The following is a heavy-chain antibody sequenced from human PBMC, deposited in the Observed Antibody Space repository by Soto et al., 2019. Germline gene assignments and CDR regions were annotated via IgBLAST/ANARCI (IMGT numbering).Heavy chain of an antibody. J-gene: IGHJ4*02. CDR2: ISYDGSNK. CDR1: GFTFSSYG. Sequence: QVQLVESGGGVVQPGRSLRLSCAASGFTFSSYGMHWVRQAPGKGLEWVAVISYDGSNKYYADSVKGRFTISRDNXXNTLYLQMNSLRAEDTAVYYCAKAPWGTTVTYFDYWGQGTLVTVSS. D-gene: IGHD4-17*01. V-gene: IGHV3-30*18. CDR3: AKAPWGTTVTYFDY.